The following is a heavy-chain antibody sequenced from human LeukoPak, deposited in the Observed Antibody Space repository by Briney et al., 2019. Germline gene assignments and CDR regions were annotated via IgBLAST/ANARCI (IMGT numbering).Heavy chain of an antibody. D-gene: IGHD2-2*01. Sequence: GSLRLSCAASGFTFSSYAMHWVRQAPGKGLEYVSAISSNGGSTYYANSVKGRFAISRDNSKNTLYLQMGSLRAEDMAVYYCARDGLDCSSTSCYGDYWGQGTLVTVSS. J-gene: IGHJ4*02. CDR1: GFTFSSYA. CDR3: ARDGLDCSSTSCYGDY. CDR2: ISSNGGST. V-gene: IGHV3-64*01.